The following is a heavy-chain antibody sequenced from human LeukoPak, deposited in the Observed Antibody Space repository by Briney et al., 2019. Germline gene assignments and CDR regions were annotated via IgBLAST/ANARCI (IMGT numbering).Heavy chain of an antibody. CDR3: ARPAEIGVGVDY. V-gene: IGHV4-39*01. CDR1: GGSISSSSYY. J-gene: IGHJ4*02. D-gene: IGHD3-3*01. Sequence: SEXLSLTCTVSGGSISSSSYYWGWIRQPPGKGLEWIGSIYYSGSTYYNPSLKSRVTISVDTSNNQFSLKVSSVTAADTAVYYCARPAEIGVGVDYWGQGTLVTVSS. CDR2: IYYSGST.